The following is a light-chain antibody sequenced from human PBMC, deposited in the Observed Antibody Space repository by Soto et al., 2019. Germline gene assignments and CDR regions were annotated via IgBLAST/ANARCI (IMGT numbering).Light chain of an antibody. CDR3: ASWEDSLNGWV. J-gene: IGLJ3*02. CDR2: SDD. Sequence: QSVLTQPPSASGTPGQRVTISCSGSSSNVGSNTVSWYQQLPGTAPKVLIYSDDQRPSGVPDRFSGSRSGSSASLAINGLQSGDEADYYCASWEDSLNGWVIGGGTKLTVL. CDR1: SSNVGSNT. V-gene: IGLV1-44*01.